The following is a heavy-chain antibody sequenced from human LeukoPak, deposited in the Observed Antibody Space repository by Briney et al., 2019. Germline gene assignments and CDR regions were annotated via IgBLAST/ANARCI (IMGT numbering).Heavy chain of an antibody. Sequence: PSETLSLTCTVSGGAITNDNLYWGWVRQPPGKGLEWVVSINYSGTTYYNPSLRSRLSISVDTSRTQFFLTLNSVTAADTAVYYCARLFDSWGRGILVTVSS. CDR3: ARLFDS. J-gene: IGHJ4*01. V-gene: IGHV4-39*01. CDR2: INYSGTT. CDR1: GGAITNDNLY.